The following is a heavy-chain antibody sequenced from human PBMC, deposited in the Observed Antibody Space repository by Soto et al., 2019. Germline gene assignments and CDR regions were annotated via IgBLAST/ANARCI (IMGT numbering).Heavy chain of an antibody. Sequence: SETLSLTCTVSGDPMRSYYWSWIRQAPGKGLEWIGYIYHSASTNYNPSLESRVTISIDTAKKQFSLKMSSVTAADTAVYYCVKVGKESRNYFYYGMDVWGQGITVTVSS. J-gene: IGHJ6*02. V-gene: IGHV4-59*01. CDR1: GDPMRSYY. CDR2: IYHSAST. CDR3: VKVGKESRNYFYYGMDV.